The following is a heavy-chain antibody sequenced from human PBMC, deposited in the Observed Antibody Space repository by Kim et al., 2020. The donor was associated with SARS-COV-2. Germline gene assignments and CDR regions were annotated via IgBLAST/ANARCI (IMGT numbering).Heavy chain of an antibody. D-gene: IGHD6-19*01. J-gene: IGHJ4*02. V-gene: IGHV3-30*04. Sequence: GGSLRLSCVTSGHYIIHWVRQAPGKGLEWVAAMSFDGFSKYFADSVGGRFSISRDDSKNTVWMQLNNLRDEDSAMYYCATEGGTSGRCGYFDYWSQGTL. CDR2: MSFDGFSK. CDR3: ATEGGTSGRCGYFDY. CDR1: GHYI.